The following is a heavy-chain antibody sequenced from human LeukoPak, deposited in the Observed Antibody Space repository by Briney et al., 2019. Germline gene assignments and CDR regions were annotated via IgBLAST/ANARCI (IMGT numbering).Heavy chain of an antibody. J-gene: IGHJ4*02. V-gene: IGHV3-53*01. CDR1: GFTVSSNY. D-gene: IGHD6-19*01. Sequence: GASLRLSCAASGFTVSSNYMSWVRQAPGKGLEWVSVIYSGGSTYYADSVKGRFTISRDNSKNTLYLQMNSLRAEDTAVYYCAREARQWLARAPDYWGQGTLVTVSS. CDR2: IYSGGST. CDR3: AREARQWLARAPDY.